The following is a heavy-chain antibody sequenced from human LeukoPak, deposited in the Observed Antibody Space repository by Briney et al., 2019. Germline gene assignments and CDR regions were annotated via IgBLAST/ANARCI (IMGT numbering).Heavy chain of an antibody. D-gene: IGHD1-1*01. Sequence: GGSLRLSCAISGFIFNTNVMNWVRQSPGKGLEWLATIAGGDESTYYADSVKGRFAISRDNYKNTVFLHMNSLRVEDTAVYYCARGVYWSLDYWGQGTPVTVSS. CDR3: ARGVYWSLDY. V-gene: IGHV3-23*01. CDR1: GFIFNTNV. CDR2: IAGGDEST. J-gene: IGHJ4*02.